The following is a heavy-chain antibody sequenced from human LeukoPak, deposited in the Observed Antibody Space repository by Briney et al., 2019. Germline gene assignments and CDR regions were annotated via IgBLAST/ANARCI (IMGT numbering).Heavy chain of an antibody. D-gene: IGHD4-17*01. CDR3: ASHDYGDYVPYYFDY. CDR2: IYHIGST. Sequence: SETLSLTCTVSGYSISSGYYWGWIRQPPGKGLEWIGIIYHIGSTYYNPSLKSRVTISVDTSKNQFSLKLSSVTAADTAVYYCASHDYGDYVPYYFDYWGQGTLVTVSS. J-gene: IGHJ4*02. V-gene: IGHV4-38-2*02. CDR1: GYSISSGYY.